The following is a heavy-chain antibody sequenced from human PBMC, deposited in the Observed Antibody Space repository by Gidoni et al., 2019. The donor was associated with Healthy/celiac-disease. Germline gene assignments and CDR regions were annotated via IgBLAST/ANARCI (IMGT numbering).Heavy chain of an antibody. CDR3: ARAVGGGGAFDI. D-gene: IGHD3-16*01. J-gene: IGHJ3*02. V-gene: IGHV3-48*03. CDR1: GFTFSSYE. Sequence: EVQLVESGGGLVQPGGSLRLSCAASGFTFSSYEMNWVRQAPGKGLEWVSYISSSGSTIYYADSVKGRFTISRDNAKNSLYLQMNSLRAEDTAVYYCARAVGGGGAFDIWGQGTMVTVSS. CDR2: ISSSGSTI.